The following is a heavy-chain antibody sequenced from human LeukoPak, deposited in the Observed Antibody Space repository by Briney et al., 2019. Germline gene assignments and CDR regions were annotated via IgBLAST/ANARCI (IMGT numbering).Heavy chain of an antibody. CDR2: ISSSSSYI. V-gene: IGHV3-21*01. CDR3: ARGYGRADY. D-gene: IGHD6-13*01. Sequence: GGSLRLSCAASGFTSSSYTMNWVRQAPGKGLEWVSSISSSSSYIYYADSVKGRFTISRDNAKDSLYLQMNSLRAEDTAVYYCARGYGRADYWGQGTLVTVSS. CDR1: GFTSSSYT. J-gene: IGHJ4*02.